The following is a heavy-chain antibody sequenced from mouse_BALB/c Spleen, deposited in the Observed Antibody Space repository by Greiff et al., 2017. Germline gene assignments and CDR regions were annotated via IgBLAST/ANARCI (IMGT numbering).Heavy chain of an antibody. CDR1: GYTFTSYW. CDR3: ARSPNSLLRLRSYFDV. Sequence: QVQLQQPGAELVKPGASVKLSCKASGYTFTSYWMLWVKQRPGQGLEWIGEINPSNGRTNYNEKFKSKATLTVDKSSSTAYMQLSSLTSEDSAVYYCARSPNSLLRLRSYFDVWGAGTTVTVSS. D-gene: IGHD1-2*01. V-gene: IGHV1S81*02. J-gene: IGHJ1*01. CDR2: INPSNGRT.